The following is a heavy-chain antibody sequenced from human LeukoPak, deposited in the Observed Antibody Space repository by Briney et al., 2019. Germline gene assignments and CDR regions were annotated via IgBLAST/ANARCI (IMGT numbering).Heavy chain of an antibody. D-gene: IGHD1-1*01. CDR2: ISSSSSYI. V-gene: IGHV3-21*01. CDR3: ARDRPWYNWNDFSDY. J-gene: IGHJ4*02. CDR1: GFTFSSYS. Sequence: GGSLRLSCAASGFTFSSYSMNWVRQAPGKGLEWVSSISSSSSYIYYADSVKGRFTISRDNAKNSLYLQMNSLRAEDTAVYYCARDRPWYNWNDFSDYWGQGTLVTVSS.